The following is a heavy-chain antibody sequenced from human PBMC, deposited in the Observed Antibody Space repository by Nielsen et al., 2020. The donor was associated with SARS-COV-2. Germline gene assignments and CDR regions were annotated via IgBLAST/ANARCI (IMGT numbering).Heavy chain of an antibody. Sequence: GESLKISCEASGFNFSNYAMSWVRQAPGKGLEWVSGLSGSGGATYYADSVQGRFTISRDNSKNTFFLHMSSLRAEDTALYYCAKAFRSSDWVRAATDFWGQGTRVTVSS. J-gene: IGHJ4*02. CDR1: GFNFSNYA. CDR2: LSGSGGAT. CDR3: AKAFRSSDWVRAATDF. D-gene: IGHD6-25*01. V-gene: IGHV3-23*01.